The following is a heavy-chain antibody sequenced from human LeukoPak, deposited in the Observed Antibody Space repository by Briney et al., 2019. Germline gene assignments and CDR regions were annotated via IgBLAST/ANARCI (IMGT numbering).Heavy chain of an antibody. Sequence: GGSLRLSCAASGFTFSSYWMNWARQAPGKGLEWVASINHNGNVNYYVDSVKGRFTISRDNAKNSLYMQMSNLRAEDTAVYFCPRGGGLGVGGQGATVTVSS. V-gene: IGHV3-7*03. CDR1: GFTFSSYW. J-gene: IGHJ6*02. CDR2: INHNGNVN. CDR3: PRGGGLGV. D-gene: IGHD3-16*01.